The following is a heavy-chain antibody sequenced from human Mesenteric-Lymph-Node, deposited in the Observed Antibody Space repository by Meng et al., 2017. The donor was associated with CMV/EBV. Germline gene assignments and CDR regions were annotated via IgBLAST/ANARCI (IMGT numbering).Heavy chain of an antibody. CDR1: GFTFSSYS. Sequence: GESLKISCAASGFTFSSYSMNWVRQAPGKGLEWVSRINSDGSSTNYADSVKGRFTISRDNAKNTLYLQMNSLRAEDTAVYYCARAKRVDPSDFWSGYDAFDIWGQGTMVTVSS. CDR2: INSDGSST. D-gene: IGHD3-3*01. J-gene: IGHJ3*02. V-gene: IGHV3-74*01. CDR3: ARAKRVDPSDFWSGYDAFDI.